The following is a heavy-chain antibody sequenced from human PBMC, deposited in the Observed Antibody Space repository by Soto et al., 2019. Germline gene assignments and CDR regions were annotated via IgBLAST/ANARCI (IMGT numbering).Heavy chain of an antibody. CDR1: GFTVSSNY. CDR3: ARVDSSDWQKGEDY. D-gene: IGHD6-19*01. V-gene: IGHV3-66*01. Sequence: GGSLRLSCAASGFTVSSNYISWVRQAPGKGLEWVSVIYSGGSTYYADSVKGRFTISRDNSKNTLYLQMNSLRAEDTAVYYCARVDSSDWQKGEDYWGQRTLVTVSS. J-gene: IGHJ4*02. CDR2: IYSGGST.